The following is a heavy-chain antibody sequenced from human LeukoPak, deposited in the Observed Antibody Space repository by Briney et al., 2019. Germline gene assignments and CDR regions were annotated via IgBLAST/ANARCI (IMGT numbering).Heavy chain of an antibody. J-gene: IGHJ4*02. V-gene: IGHV3-23*01. Sequence: PGGSLRLSCAASGFTFSSYAVSWVRQGPGKGLEWVSAVTGSGGDTYYADSVRGRFTISRDNSKNTLFLQLDSLRAEDTAVYHCAKEDPAVILGIDYWGQGALVIVSS. CDR2: VTGSGGDT. CDR1: GFTFSSYA. CDR3: AKEDPAVILGIDY. D-gene: IGHD5-18*01.